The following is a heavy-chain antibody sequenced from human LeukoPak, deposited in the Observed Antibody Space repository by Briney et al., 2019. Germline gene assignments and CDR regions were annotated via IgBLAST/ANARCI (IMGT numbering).Heavy chain of an antibody. D-gene: IGHD1-26*01. Sequence: QAGGSLRLSCAASGFTFSSYGMHWVRQAPGKGLEWVAFIRYDGSNKYYADSVKGRFTISRDNSKNTLYLQMNSLRAEDTAVYYCAKLGKVGATHRFPFDYWGQGTLVTVSS. CDR3: AKLGKVGATHRFPFDY. J-gene: IGHJ4*02. V-gene: IGHV3-30*02. CDR2: IRYDGSNK. CDR1: GFTFSSYG.